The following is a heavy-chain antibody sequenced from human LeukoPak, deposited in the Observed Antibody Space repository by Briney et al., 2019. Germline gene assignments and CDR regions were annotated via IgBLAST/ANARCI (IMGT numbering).Heavy chain of an antibody. CDR2: ISAYNGNT. V-gene: IGHV1-18*01. Sequence: VASVKVSCKASGYTFTSYGISWVRQAPGQGLEWMGWISAYNGNTNYAQKLQGRVTMTTDTSTSTAYMELRSLRSDDTAVYYCARDGLGIVGATSYFDYWGQGTLVTVSS. CDR3: ARDGLGIVGATSYFDY. J-gene: IGHJ4*02. CDR1: GYTFTSYG. D-gene: IGHD1-26*01.